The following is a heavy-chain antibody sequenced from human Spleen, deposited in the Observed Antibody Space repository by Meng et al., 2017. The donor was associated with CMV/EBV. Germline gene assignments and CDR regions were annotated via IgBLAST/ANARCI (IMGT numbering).Heavy chain of an antibody. CDR2: ITSGSSTT. D-gene: IGHD4-23*01. CDR3: AREGRPAVRADFDC. V-gene: IGHV3-48*04. Sequence: GGSLRLSCAASGFNFSNYNMHWVRQAPGKGPEWISYITSGSSTTYHADSVKGRFTISRDNARNSLYLQMNILRAEDTAVYYCAREGRPAVRADFDCWGQGSLVTVSS. CDR1: GFNFSNYN. J-gene: IGHJ4*02.